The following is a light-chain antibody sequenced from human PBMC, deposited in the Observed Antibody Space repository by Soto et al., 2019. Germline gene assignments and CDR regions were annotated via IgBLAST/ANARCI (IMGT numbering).Light chain of an antibody. CDR3: QQRSNWPLT. CDR2: DAS. V-gene: IGKV3-11*01. Sequence: EIVLTQSPATLSLSPGERATLSCRASQSISSFLAWYQQKRGQAPRLLIYDASNRATGIPVRFSGSGSGTDFTLTISSLEPEDFAVYYCQQRSNWPLTFGGGTKVDSK. CDR1: QSISSF. J-gene: IGKJ4*01.